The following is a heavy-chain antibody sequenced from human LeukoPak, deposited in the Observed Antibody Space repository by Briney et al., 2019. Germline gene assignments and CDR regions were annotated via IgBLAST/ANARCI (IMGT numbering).Heavy chain of an antibody. J-gene: IGHJ5*02. CDR3: ARVVRRKGGYSYGYPNWFDP. Sequence: PSETLSLTCAVSGGSISSGGYSWSWIRQPPGKGLEWIGYIYHSGSTYYNPSLKSRVTMSVDTSKNQFSLKLSSVTAADTAVYYCARVVRRKGGYSYGYPNWFDPWGQGTLVTVSS. D-gene: IGHD5-18*01. CDR2: IYHSGST. V-gene: IGHV4-30-2*01. CDR1: GGSISSGGYS.